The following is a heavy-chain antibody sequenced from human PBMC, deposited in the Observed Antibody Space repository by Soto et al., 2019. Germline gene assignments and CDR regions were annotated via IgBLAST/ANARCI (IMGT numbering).Heavy chain of an antibody. Sequence: ASVQVSCKASGYTFTSYDINWVRQATGQGLEWMGWMNPNSGNTGYAQKFQGRVTMTRNTSISTAYMELSSLRSEDTAVYYCAREGSITIFGVARYYYYYMDVWGKGTTVTVSS. D-gene: IGHD3-3*01. CDR3: AREGSITIFGVARYYYYYMDV. J-gene: IGHJ6*03. CDR1: GYTFTSYD. CDR2: MNPNSGNT. V-gene: IGHV1-8*01.